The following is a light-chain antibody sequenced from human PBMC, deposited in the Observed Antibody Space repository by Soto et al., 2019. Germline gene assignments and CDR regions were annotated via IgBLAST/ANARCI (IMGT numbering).Light chain of an antibody. CDR1: QIISSSY. CDR3: QQFSSYPLT. V-gene: IGKV3-20*01. Sequence: EIVLTQSPGTLSLSPEERATLSCMASQIISSSYLAWYQQKPGQAPRLLIYGAFSRATGIPDRFSGSGSGTDFTLTINRVAPEDFAVYYCQQFSSYPLTFGGGTKVDIK. CDR2: GAF. J-gene: IGKJ4*01.